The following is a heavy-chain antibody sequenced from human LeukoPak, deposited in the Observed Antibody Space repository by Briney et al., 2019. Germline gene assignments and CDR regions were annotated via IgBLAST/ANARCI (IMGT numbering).Heavy chain of an antibody. CDR2: INHSGST. V-gene: IGHV4-34*01. Sequence: SETLSLTCLVYGGSFSGYYWSWIRQPPGKGREWIGEINHSGSTNYNPSLKSRVTISVDTSKNQFSLKLSSVTAADTAVYYCARGRTIFGVVPGYWGQGTLVTVSS. CDR1: GGSFSGYY. D-gene: IGHD3-3*01. J-gene: IGHJ4*02. CDR3: ARGRTIFGVVPGY.